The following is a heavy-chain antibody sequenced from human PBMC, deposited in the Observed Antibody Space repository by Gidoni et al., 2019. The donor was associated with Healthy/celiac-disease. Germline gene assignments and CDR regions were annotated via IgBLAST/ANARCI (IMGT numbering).Heavy chain of an antibody. V-gene: IGHV4-34*01. CDR2: INHRGST. D-gene: IGHD6-19*01. CDR1: GGSFSGYY. J-gene: IGHJ6*02. Sequence: QVQLQQWGAGLLKPSETLSLTCAVYGGSFSGYYWSWIRQPPGKGLEWIGEINHRGSTNYNPSLKRRVTISVDTSKNQFSLKLSSVTAADTAVYYCARGLAVAGWRLYYYYGMDVWGQGTTVTVSS. CDR3: ARGLAVAGWRLYYYYGMDV.